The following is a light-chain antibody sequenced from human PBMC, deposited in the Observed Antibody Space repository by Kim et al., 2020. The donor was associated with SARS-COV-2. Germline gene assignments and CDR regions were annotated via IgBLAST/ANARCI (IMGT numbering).Light chain of an antibody. J-gene: IGLJ3*02. Sequence: GQRVTIACAGSSSNFGSNYVYWYQQLPGTAPKLLIYRNNQRPSGVPDRFSGSKSGTSASLAISGLWSEDEADHYCAAWDDSLSGWVFGGGTKLTVL. CDR3: AAWDDSLSGWV. CDR1: SSNFGSNY. V-gene: IGLV1-47*03. CDR2: RNN.